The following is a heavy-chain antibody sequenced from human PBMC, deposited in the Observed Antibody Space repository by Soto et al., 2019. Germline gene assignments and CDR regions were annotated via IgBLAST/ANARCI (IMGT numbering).Heavy chain of an antibody. CDR1: AYPFTGHY. J-gene: IGHJ4*02. Sequence: ASVNASCKASAYPFTGHYMHWVRQAPGQGLGWMGWINPNSGGTNYAQKFQGMLTMTRDTSISTAYMELSRLRSDDTAVYYCPRVDYYDSSGESKNDYWGQGTLVTVSS. CDR2: INPNSGGT. CDR3: PRVDYYDSSGESKNDY. V-gene: IGHV1-2*02. D-gene: IGHD3-22*01.